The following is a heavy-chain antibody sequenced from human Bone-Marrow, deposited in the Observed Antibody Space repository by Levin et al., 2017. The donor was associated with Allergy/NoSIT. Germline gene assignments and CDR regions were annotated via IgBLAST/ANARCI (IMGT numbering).Heavy chain of an antibody. CDR2: IIPNFGSP. CDR3: ARPPRGAWWNGVNV. D-gene: IGHD2-15*01. Sequence: GASVKVSCKPSGGTFNNYVIQWVRQAPGQGLEWMGAIIPNFGSPNYAQKFQGRVTITADASTTTVYMELSRLRSDDTARYYCARPPRGAWWNGVNVWGQGTTVIVSS. V-gene: IGHV1-69*13. J-gene: IGHJ6*02. CDR1: GGTFNNYV.